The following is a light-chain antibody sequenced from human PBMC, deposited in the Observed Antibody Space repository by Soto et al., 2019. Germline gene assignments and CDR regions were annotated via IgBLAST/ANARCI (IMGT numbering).Light chain of an antibody. V-gene: IGKV1-5*01. Sequence: EIRGTQSPSTLSSSVGDRFTLPCRASQAMSTWLAWVQQKSGKAPKLLIYHASSLESGVPSRFSGSGSGTDFTLTINSLQPDDFATYYCQQYKSYPLTFGGGTKVDIK. J-gene: IGKJ4*01. CDR2: HAS. CDR1: QAMSTW. CDR3: QQYKSYPLT.